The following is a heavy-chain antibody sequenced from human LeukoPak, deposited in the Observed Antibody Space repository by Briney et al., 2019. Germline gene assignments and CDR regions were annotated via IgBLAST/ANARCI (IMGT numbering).Heavy chain of an antibody. CDR2: IYTSGST. CDR1: GGSISSYY. D-gene: IGHD6-19*01. J-gene: IGHJ6*02. Sequence: PSETLSLTCTVSGGSISSYYWSWIRQPAGKGLEWIGRIYTSGSTNYNPSLKSRVTMSVGTSKNQFSLKLSSVTAADTAVYYCARDSIAVAGDYYYGMDVWGQGTTVTVSS. V-gene: IGHV4-4*07. CDR3: ARDSIAVAGDYYYGMDV.